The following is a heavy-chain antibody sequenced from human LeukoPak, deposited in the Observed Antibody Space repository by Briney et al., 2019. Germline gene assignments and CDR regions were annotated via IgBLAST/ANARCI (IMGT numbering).Heavy chain of an antibody. CDR1: GGTFSSYA. V-gene: IGHV1-69*05. CDR2: IIPIFGTA. D-gene: IGHD3-9*01. J-gene: IGHJ4*02. CDR3: ARARGGGIYGILTDDY. Sequence: SVKVSCKASGGTFSSYAISWVRQAPGQGLEWMGRIIPIFGTANYAQKFQGRVTITTDESTSTAYMELSSLRSEDTAVYYCARARGGGIYGILTDDYWGQGTLVTVSS.